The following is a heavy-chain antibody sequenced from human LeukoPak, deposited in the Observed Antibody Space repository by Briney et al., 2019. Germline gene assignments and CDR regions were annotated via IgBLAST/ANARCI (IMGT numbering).Heavy chain of an antibody. J-gene: IGHJ6*03. CDR1: GYSENFYG. CDR3: ARAVLRYFDWFPYYMDV. V-gene: IGHV1-8*01. D-gene: IGHD3-9*01. CDR2: RNPNSGNT. Sequence: ASVKVSCKTSGYSENFYGITWVRQVAGQGLEWMGWRNPNSGNTGYAQKFQGRVTMTRNTSISTAYMELSSLRSEDTAVYYCARAVLRYFDWFPYYMDVWGKGTTVTISS.